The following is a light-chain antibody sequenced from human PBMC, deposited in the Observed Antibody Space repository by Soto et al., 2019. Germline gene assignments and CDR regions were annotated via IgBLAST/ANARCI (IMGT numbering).Light chain of an antibody. J-gene: IGLJ3*02. V-gene: IGLV2-14*01. Sequence: QSALTQPASVSGSPGQSITLSCTGTSSDVGGYNYVSWYQQHPGKAPKLMIYEVSNRPSGVSNRFSGSKAGNTASLTISGLQAEAEADYYCSSYTSSSTPRVFGGGTKVTVL. CDR1: SSDVGGYNY. CDR3: SSYTSSSTPRV. CDR2: EVS.